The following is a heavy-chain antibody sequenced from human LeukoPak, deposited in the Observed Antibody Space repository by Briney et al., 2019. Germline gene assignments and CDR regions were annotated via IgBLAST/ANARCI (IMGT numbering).Heavy chain of an antibody. CDR2: ISAYNGNT. D-gene: IGHD3-22*01. CDR1: GYTFTSYA. J-gene: IGHJ5*02. Sequence: ASVKVSCKASGYTFTSYAMNWVRQAPGQGLEWMGWISAYNGNTNYAQKFQGRVTMTTDTSTSTAYMELRSLRSDDTAVYYCARKNYYDRSGYYYAFDPWGQGTLVTVSS. CDR3: ARKNYYDRSGYYYAFDP. V-gene: IGHV1-18*01.